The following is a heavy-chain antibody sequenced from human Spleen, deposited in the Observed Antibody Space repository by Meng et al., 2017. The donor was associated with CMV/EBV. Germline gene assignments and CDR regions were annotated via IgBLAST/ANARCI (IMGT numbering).Heavy chain of an antibody. Sequence: SVKVSCKASGGTFNSSAITWVRLAPGQGLEWLGGIIPILDTTKYAQKFQGRVTVTADKSTSTAYMELSSLRSDDTAVYYCARGGYATHFDYWGQGTLVTVSS. CDR2: IIPILDTT. CDR1: GGTFNSSA. J-gene: IGHJ4*02. D-gene: IGHD5-12*01. V-gene: IGHV1-69*10. CDR3: ARGGYATHFDY.